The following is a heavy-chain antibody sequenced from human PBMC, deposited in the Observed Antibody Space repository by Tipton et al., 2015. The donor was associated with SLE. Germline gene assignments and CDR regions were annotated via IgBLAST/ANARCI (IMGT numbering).Heavy chain of an antibody. CDR1: GFTFSCYS. Sequence: GSLRLSCAASGFTFSCYSMNWVRQAPGKGLEWVSSIRRSSSNIYYADSVKGRFTISRDNAKNSLYLQMNSLRAEDTAVYYCARSTQFGGVIGAHWGQGTLVTVST. V-gene: IGHV3-21*01. CDR2: IRRSSSNI. D-gene: IGHD3-16*02. CDR3: ARSTQFGGVIGAH. J-gene: IGHJ4*02.